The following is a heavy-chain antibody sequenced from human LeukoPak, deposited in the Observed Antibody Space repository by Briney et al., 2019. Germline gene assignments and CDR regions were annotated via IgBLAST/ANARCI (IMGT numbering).Heavy chain of an antibody. V-gene: IGHV4-39*01. CDR2: IYYSGST. J-gene: IGHJ4*02. Sequence: SETLSLTCTVSGGSISSSSYYWGWIRQPPGKGLEWIGSIYYSGSTYYNPSLKSRVTISVDTSKNQFSLKLSSVTAADTAVYYCARRTGGDIVVVPAAMSYYFDYWGQGTLVTVSS. D-gene: IGHD2-2*01. CDR3: ARRTGGDIVVVPAAMSYYFDY. CDR1: GGSISSSSYY.